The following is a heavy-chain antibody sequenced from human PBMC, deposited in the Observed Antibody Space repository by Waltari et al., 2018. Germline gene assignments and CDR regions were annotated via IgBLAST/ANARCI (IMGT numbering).Heavy chain of an antibody. CDR2: IYHSGST. CDR1: GYSISSGYY. Sequence: QVQLQESGPGLVKPSETLSLTCAVSGYSISSGYYWGWIRQPPGKGLEWIGSIYHSGSTYYNPSLKSRVTISVDTSKNQFSLRVSSVTAADTAVFYCARMVRGYCSSTSCHTDHWGQGTLVTVSS. J-gene: IGHJ4*02. D-gene: IGHD2-2*01. CDR3: ARMVRGYCSSTSCHTDH. V-gene: IGHV4-38-2*01.